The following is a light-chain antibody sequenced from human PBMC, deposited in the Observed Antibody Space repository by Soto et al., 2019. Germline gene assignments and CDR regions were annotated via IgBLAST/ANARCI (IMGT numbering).Light chain of an antibody. CDR2: GNN. CDR1: SSNIGSNA. J-gene: IGLJ3*02. V-gene: IGLV1-44*01. CDR3: SAWDGSLNGRV. Sequence: QSVLTQPPSTSGTPGQRVTISCSGSSSNIGSNAVNWYQQLPGTAPKVLIYGNNQRPSGVPDRFSGSKSSTSASLAISGLQSEDEADYYCSAWDGSLNGRVFGGGTKLTVL.